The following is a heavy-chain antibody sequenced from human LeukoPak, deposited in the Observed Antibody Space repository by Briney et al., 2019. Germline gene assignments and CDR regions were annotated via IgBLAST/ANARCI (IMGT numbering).Heavy chain of an antibody. V-gene: IGHV3-23*01. CDR3: AKNTLQYQLLSLFDY. CDR2: ISGSGGGT. CDR1: GFAFSTYA. D-gene: IGHD2-2*01. J-gene: IGHJ4*02. Sequence: VQPGGSLRLSCAASGFAFSTYAMSWVRQAPGKGLEWVSTISGSGGGTYYADSVKGRFTISRDISKNTMYLQINSLRAEDTAVYYCAKNTLQYQLLSLFDYWGQGTLVTVSS.